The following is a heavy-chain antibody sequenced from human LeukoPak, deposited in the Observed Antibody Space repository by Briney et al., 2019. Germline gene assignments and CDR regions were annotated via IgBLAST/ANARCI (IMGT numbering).Heavy chain of an antibody. V-gene: IGHV4-34*01. CDR2: INHSGST. J-gene: IGHJ4*02. Sequence: SETLSLTCTVYGGSFSGYYWSWIRQPPGKGLEWIGEINHSGSTNYNPSLKSRVTISVDTSKNQFSLKLSSVTAADTAVYYCARGRGYNSFDYWGQGTLVTVSS. D-gene: IGHD5-24*01. CDR1: GGSFSGYY. CDR3: ARGRGYNSFDY.